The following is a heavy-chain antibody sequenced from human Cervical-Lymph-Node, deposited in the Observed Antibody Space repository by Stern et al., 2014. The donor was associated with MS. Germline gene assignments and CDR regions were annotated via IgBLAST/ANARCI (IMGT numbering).Heavy chain of an antibody. CDR2: INPNGSVT. J-gene: IGHJ4*02. D-gene: IGHD3-16*01. V-gene: IGHV1-46*01. Sequence: VQLVESGPEVKKPGASVMVSCKTSGYTFTNYYIHWVRQAPGQGLEWMGIINPNGSVTASAQKVQGRLTMNRDTSTTTVYMRLITLTSEDTAMYYCTRAVGGVGREWGQGTLVFVSS. CDR1: GYTFTNYY. CDR3: TRAVGGVGRE.